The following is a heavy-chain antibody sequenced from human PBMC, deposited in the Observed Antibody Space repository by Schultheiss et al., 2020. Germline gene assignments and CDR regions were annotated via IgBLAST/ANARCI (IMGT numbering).Heavy chain of an antibody. J-gene: IGHJ4*02. V-gene: IGHV4-59*01. CDR1: GGPFSPIY. Sequence: SETLSLNCSVSGGPFSPIYWSWIRQPPGQGLEWIGYIYHSGSTNYNPSLKSRVTISLDTSKNQFSLKVNSVTAADTAVYYCARGEDSRKVGYWGQGTLVTVSS. D-gene: IGHD6-13*01. CDR3: ARGEDSRKVGY. CDR2: IYHSGST.